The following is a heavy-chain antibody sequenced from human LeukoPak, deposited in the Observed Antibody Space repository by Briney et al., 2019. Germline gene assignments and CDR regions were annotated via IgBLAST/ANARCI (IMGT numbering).Heavy chain of an antibody. Sequence: SETLSLTCTVSGYSISSGYYWGWIRPPPGKGLEWIGSIYYSGSPYYNPSLKSRITISVDTSKNQFSLKLSSVTAADTALYYCARVRAVTATRVYYYMDVWGKGTTVTVSS. CDR1: GYSISSGYY. V-gene: IGHV4-38-2*02. J-gene: IGHJ6*03. CDR3: ARVRAVTATRVYYYMDV. CDR2: IYYSGSP. D-gene: IGHD2-15*01.